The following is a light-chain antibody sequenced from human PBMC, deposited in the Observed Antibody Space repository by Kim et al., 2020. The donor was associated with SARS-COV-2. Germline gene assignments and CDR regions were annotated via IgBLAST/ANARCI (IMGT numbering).Light chain of an antibody. Sequence: SYELTQPPSVPVAPGQTATITCGVENIGTKGSHWHQQKPGQAPVLVIYYASDRPSGFPERFFGSKSGNTAVLTTSRVEAGDEADYYCQAWVSSSDHVVFG. V-gene: IGLV3-21*04. CDR1: NIGTKG. CDR3: QAWVSSSDHVV. CDR2: YAS. J-gene: IGLJ1*01.